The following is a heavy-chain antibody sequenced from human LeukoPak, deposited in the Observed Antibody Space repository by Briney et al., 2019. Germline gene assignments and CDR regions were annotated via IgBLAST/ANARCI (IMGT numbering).Heavy chain of an antibody. D-gene: IGHD3-22*01. CDR3: ARGSGYYYGHLDY. CDR2: ISYDGSNK. CDR1: GFTFSSYG. Sequence: GRSLRPSCAASGFTFSSYGMHWVRQAPGKGLEWVAVISYDGSNKYYADSVKGRFTISRDNSKNTLYLQMNSLRAEDTAVYYCARGSGYYYGHLDYWGQGTLVTVSS. V-gene: IGHV3-30*03. J-gene: IGHJ4*02.